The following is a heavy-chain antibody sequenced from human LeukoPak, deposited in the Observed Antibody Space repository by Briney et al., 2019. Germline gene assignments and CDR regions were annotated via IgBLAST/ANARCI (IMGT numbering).Heavy chain of an antibody. CDR1: GLTFSSYG. CDR2: IWYDGSNK. V-gene: IGHV3-33*01. J-gene: IGHJ5*02. D-gene: IGHD3-16*01. CDR3: ARDYAGENWFDP. Sequence: GSLRLSCSASGLTFSSYGMHWVRQAPGKGLDCMGVIWYDGSNKYYADSVKGRFTISRDNSKNTLYLQMNSLRAEDKAVYYCARDYAGENWFDPWGQGTLVTVSS.